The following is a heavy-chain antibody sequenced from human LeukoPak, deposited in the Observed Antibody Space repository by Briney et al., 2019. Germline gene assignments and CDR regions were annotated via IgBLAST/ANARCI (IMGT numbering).Heavy chain of an antibody. CDR3: ARDVKYYYDSSGQSRGDWFDP. CDR1: GGSISSGSYY. V-gene: IGHV4-61*02. J-gene: IGHJ5*02. CDR2: IYTSGST. Sequence: KASETLSLTCTVSGGSISSGSYYWSWIRQPAGKGLEWIGRIYTSGSTNYNPSLKSRVTISVDTSKNQFSLKLSSVTAADMAVYYCARDVKYYYDSSGQSRGDWFDPWGQGTLVTVSS. D-gene: IGHD3-22*01.